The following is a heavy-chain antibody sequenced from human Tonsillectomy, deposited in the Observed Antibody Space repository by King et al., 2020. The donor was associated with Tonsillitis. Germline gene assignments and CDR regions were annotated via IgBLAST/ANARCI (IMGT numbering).Heavy chain of an antibody. V-gene: IGHV1-69*09. Sequence: HVQLVESGAEVKKPGSSVKVSCKASGGTFSNYAITWVRQAPGQGLEWMGRIISMLHITNYAQKFQGRVTITADKSTSTAYMELSSLRSEDTAVYYCARDAGYCSGGSCYGYYFYYMDVWGKGTTVTVSS. D-gene: IGHD2-15*01. J-gene: IGHJ6*03. CDR1: GGTFSNYA. CDR2: IISMLHIT. CDR3: ARDAGYCSGGSCYGYYFYYMDV.